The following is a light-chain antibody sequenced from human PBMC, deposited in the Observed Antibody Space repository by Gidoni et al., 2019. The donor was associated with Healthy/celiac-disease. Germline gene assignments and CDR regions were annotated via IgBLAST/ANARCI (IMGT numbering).Light chain of an antibody. J-gene: IGKJ3*01. CDR2: AAS. CDR1: QGISSY. Sequence: AIRMTQSPSSFSASTGDRVTITCRASQGISSYLAWYQQKPGKAPKLLIYAASTLQSGVPSRFSGSGSGTDFTLTISCLQSEDFATYYCQQYYSYGGGFTFGPGTKVDIK. V-gene: IGKV1-8*01. CDR3: QQYYSYGGGFT.